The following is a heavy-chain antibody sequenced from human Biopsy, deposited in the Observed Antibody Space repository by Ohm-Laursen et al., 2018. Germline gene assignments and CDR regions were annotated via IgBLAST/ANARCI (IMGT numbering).Heavy chain of an antibody. J-gene: IGHJ5*02. V-gene: IGHV4-59*01. CDR1: GGSISSYY. CDR3: ARGGNGYNYVTPGTWFDP. CDR2: IFYSGST. Sequence: TLSLTCNVSGGSISSYYWSWIRQSPGKGLEWIGFIFYSGSTYYNPSLKSRTTISVDSSKNQFSLRLRSVTAADTAVYYGARGGNGYNYVTPGTWFDPWGRGTPVTVSS. D-gene: IGHD5-24*01.